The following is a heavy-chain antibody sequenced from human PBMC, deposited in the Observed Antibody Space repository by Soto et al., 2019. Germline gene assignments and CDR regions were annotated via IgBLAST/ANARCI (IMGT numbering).Heavy chain of an antibody. V-gene: IGHV3-30*18. D-gene: IGHD3-9*01. Sequence: GGSLRLSCAASGFTFSSYGMHWVRQAPGKGLEWVAVISYDGSNKYYADSVKGRFTISRDNSKNTLYLQMNSLRAEDTAVYYCAKLGYYDILTGPDAFDIWGQGTMVTVSS. J-gene: IGHJ3*02. CDR1: GFTFSSYG. CDR2: ISYDGSNK. CDR3: AKLGYYDILTGPDAFDI.